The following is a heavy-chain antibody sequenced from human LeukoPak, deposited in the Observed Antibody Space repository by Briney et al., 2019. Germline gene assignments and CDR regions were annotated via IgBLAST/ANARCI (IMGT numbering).Heavy chain of an antibody. CDR3: ARGLQETLGWLKAFSAFDI. CDR1: GYTFTSYG. Sequence: ASVTVSCKASGYTFTSYGITWVRRAPGQGLEWMGWISAYNGNTNYAQMLQGRVTMTTDTSTSTAYMELRSLRSDDTAVYYCARGLQETLGWLKAFSAFDIWGQGTMVTVSS. CDR2: ISAYNGNT. J-gene: IGHJ3*02. D-gene: IGHD5-24*01. V-gene: IGHV1-18*01.